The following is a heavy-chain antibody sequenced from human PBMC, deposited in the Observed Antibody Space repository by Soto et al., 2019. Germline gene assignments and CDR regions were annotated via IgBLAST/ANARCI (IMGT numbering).Heavy chain of an antibody. CDR3: ARSRLGRAIIRYCSSTSCYPSNWFDP. Sequence: SETLSLTCAVYGGSFSGYYWSWIRQPPGKGLEWIGEINHSGSTNYNPSLKSRVTISVDTSKNQFSLKLSSVTAADTAVHYCARSRLGRAIIRYCSSTSCYPSNWFDPWGQGTLVTVS. J-gene: IGHJ5*01. D-gene: IGHD2-2*01. CDR2: INHSGST. V-gene: IGHV4-34*01. CDR1: GGSFSGYY.